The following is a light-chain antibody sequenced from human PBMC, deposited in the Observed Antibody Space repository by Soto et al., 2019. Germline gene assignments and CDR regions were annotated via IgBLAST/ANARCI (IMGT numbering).Light chain of an antibody. Sequence: DIQMTQSPSSLSPSVGDRVTITCRASRSISDWLAWYQQKPGKAPELLIFDASNLKSGVSSRFSGSGSGTEFTLTISCLQSEDFATYYCQQYYSFPWTFGQGTKVDIK. CDR1: RSISDW. V-gene: IGKV1-5*01. CDR2: DAS. J-gene: IGKJ1*01. CDR3: QQYYSFPWT.